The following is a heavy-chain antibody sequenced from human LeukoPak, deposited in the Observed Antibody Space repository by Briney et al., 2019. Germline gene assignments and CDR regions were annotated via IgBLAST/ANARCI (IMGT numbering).Heavy chain of an antibody. CDR3: ARLSPSGSWPDY. D-gene: IGHD3-10*01. V-gene: IGHV4-34*01. CDR1: GGSFSGYY. Sequence: SETLSLTCAVYGGSFSGYYWSWIRQPPGKGLEWIGEINHSGSTNYDPSLKSRVTISVDTSKNQFSLKLSSVTAADTAVYYCARLSPSGSWPDYWGQGTLVTVSS. CDR2: INHSGST. J-gene: IGHJ4*02.